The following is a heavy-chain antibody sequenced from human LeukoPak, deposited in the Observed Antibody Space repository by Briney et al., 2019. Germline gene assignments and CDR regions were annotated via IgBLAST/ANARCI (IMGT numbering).Heavy chain of an antibody. Sequence: GGSLRLSCAASGFTFSDYYMSWIRQAPGKGLEWVSYISSSGSTIYYADSVKGRFTISRDNAKNSLYLQMKSLRAEDTAVYYCARDRSGSDSYYYYGMDVWGQGTTVTVSS. CDR1: GFTFSDYY. CDR2: ISSSGSTI. D-gene: IGHD1-26*01. V-gene: IGHV3-11*01. J-gene: IGHJ6*02. CDR3: ARDRSGSDSYYYYGMDV.